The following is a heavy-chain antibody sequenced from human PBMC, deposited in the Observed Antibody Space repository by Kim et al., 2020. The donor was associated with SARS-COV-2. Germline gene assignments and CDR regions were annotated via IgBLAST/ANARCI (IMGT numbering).Heavy chain of an antibody. CDR1: GYTFTSYA. CDR3: HLSSVIPWPDV. Sequence: ASVKVSCKASGYTFTSYAMNWVRQAPGQGLEWMGWINTNTGNPTYARGFTGRFVFSLDTSVSTAYLQISSLKAEDTAVYYCHLSSVIPWPDVWGQGTTVTVSS. D-gene: IGHD6-6*01. V-gene: IGHV7-4-1*02. CDR2: INTNTGNP. J-gene: IGHJ6*02.